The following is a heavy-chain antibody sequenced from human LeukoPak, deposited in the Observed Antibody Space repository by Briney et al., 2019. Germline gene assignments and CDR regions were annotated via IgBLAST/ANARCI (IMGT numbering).Heavy chain of an antibody. CDR3: AKTPTRYYDSSGYYYFDF. CDR1: GFSFSTCA. J-gene: IGHJ4*02. Sequence: PGGSLRLSCAASGFSFSTCAMSWVRQAPGKALEWVSAISGSGGTTYYADSVKGRFTISRDNSQNTLYLQMNSLRAEDTAIYYCAKTPTRYYDSSGYYYFDFWGQGTLVTVSS. V-gene: IGHV3-23*01. D-gene: IGHD3-22*01. CDR2: ISGSGGTT.